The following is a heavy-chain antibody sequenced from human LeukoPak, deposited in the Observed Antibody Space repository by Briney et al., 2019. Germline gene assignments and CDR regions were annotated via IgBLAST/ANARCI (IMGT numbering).Heavy chain of an antibody. D-gene: IGHD3-22*01. Sequence: PGGSLRLSCAASGFTFDDYAMHWVRQAPGKGLQWVSGISWNSGSIGYADSVKGRFTISRDNAKKSLYLQINSLRAEDTALYYCARGLSTYDSSGYYPHFDYWGQGTLVTVSS. CDR3: ARGLSTYDSSGYYPHFDY. V-gene: IGHV3-9*01. CDR1: GFTFDDYA. J-gene: IGHJ4*02. CDR2: ISWNSGSI.